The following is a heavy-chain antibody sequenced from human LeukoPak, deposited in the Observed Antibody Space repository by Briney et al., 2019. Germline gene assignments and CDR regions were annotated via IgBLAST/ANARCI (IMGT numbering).Heavy chain of an antibody. CDR2: IYYSGST. Sequence: PSETLSLTCTVSGGSISSSSYYWGWIRQPPGKGLEWIGSIYYSGSTYYNPSLKSRVTISVDTSKNQFSLKLSSVTAADTAVYYCANLRTRYFDMGYWGQGTLVTVSS. V-gene: IGHV4-39*07. CDR3: ANLRTRYFDMGY. J-gene: IGHJ4*02. CDR1: GGSISSSSYY. D-gene: IGHD3-9*01.